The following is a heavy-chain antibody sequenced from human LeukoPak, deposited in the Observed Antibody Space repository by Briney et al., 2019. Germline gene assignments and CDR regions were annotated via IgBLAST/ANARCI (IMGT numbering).Heavy chain of an antibody. CDR1: GGSFSGYY. CDR3: ARGHYYDSSGYYLDALDI. V-gene: IGHV4-34*01. CDR2: INHSGST. J-gene: IGHJ3*02. D-gene: IGHD3-22*01. Sequence: PSETLSLTCAVYGGSFSGYYWSWIRQPPGKGLEWIGEINHSGSTNYNPSLKSRVTISVDTSKNQFSLKLSSVTAADTAVYYCARGHYYDSSGYYLDALDIWGQGTMVTVSS.